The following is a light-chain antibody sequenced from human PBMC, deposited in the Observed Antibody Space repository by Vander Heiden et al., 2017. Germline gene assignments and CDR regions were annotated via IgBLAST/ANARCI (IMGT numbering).Light chain of an antibody. CDR2: AAS. J-gene: IGKJ5*01. Sequence: DIQMTQSPSSLSASVGDRVTITCRASHSISSYLNWYHQKPGKAPKLLIYAASSLQSEVPSRFSGSGSGTDFTLTISSLQPEDFATYYCQQSYSTPPITFGQGTRLEIK. CDR3: QQSYSTPPIT. V-gene: IGKV1-39*01. CDR1: HSISSY.